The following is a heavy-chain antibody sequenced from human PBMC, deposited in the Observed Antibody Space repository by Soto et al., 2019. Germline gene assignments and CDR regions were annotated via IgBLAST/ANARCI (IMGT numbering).Heavy chain of an antibody. V-gene: IGHV4-4*02. CDR1: GGSITSTNW. CDR3: ARQGGYFDDY. D-gene: IGHD3-10*01. CDR2: IHYSGTT. Sequence: QVQLQESGPGLVEPSGILSLTCAVSGGSITSTNWWSWVRQPPGKGLEWIGEIHYSGTTNYNPSLKRRVIISVDTSKNQFSLKLSSVTAADTAVYYCARQGGYFDDYWGQGTLVTVSS. J-gene: IGHJ4*02.